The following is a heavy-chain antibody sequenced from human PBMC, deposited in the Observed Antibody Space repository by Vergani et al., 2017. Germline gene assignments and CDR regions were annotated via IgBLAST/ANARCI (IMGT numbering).Heavy chain of an antibody. CDR1: RYIFSNFW. J-gene: IGHJ3*01. Sequence: EKQLVQSGSATKKPGESLKISCQAFRYIFSNFWIGWVRQRPGGGLEWRWVIYPGGSEVKSNPTFRGQVIFSVDTSVNTNDLQWRSLQASDTATYFCEYGGRGTGNGGDLHLWGRGTNITVSS. CDR2: IYPGGSEV. D-gene: IGHD2-15*01. V-gene: IGHV5-51*01. CDR3: EYGGRGTGNGGDLHL.